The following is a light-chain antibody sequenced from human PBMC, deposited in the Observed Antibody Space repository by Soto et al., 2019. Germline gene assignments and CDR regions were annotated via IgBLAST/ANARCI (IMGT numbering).Light chain of an antibody. CDR1: QSLSNNY. V-gene: IGKV3D-20*01. CDR3: QQVDGSPFVYT. Sequence: EIMLTQSPATLSLSPGERATLSCGAGQSLSNNYLAWYQHKPGLAPRLLIYDASSRAPGNPDRFSGSGSGTDFTLTISRLEPEDFAVYYCQQVDGSPFVYTFGQGTTLE. CDR2: DAS. J-gene: IGKJ2*01.